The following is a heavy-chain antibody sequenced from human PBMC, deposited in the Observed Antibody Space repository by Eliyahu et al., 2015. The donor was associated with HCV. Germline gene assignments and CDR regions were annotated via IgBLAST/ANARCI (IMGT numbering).Heavy chain of an antibody. Sequence: EVQLLESGGGLVQPGGSLRLSCAASGFTFXSXAMXWVRQAPGKGLEWVSAISGSGGSTYYADSVKGRFTISRDNSKNTLYLQMNSLRAEDTAVYYCAKDGRFRSSWCTDYWGQGTLVTVSS. CDR1: GFTFXSXA. J-gene: IGHJ4*02. CDR3: AKDGRFRSSWCTDY. D-gene: IGHD6-13*01. V-gene: IGHV3-23*01. CDR2: ISGSGGST.